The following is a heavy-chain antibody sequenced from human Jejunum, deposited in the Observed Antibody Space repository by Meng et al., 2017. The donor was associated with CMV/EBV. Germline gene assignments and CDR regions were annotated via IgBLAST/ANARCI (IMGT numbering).Heavy chain of an antibody. CDR3: ARGRGNQPLFDF. D-gene: IGHD2/OR15-2a*01. CDR1: GDSFSTYT. Sequence: QVQLVQSWAEVKKPGSSVKVACKTSGDSFSTYTFSWVRHAPGQGLEWMGGLIPVLNKAKSAPRFQDRVTFTADETTTTAYMELSSLTFEDTAVYFCARGRGNQPLFDFWGQGTLVTVSS. CDR2: LIPVLNKA. V-gene: IGHV1-69*10. J-gene: IGHJ4*02.